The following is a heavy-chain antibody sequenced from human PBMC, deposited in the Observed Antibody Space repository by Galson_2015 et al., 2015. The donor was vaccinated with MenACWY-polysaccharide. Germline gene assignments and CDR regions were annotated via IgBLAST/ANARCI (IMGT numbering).Heavy chain of an antibody. CDR1: GFTFSNYW. CDR2: IKSDGSTT. V-gene: IGHV3-74*01. J-gene: IGHJ4*02. D-gene: IGHD4-23*01. CDR3: ANSISGGKLDH. Sequence: SLRLSCAASGFTFSNYWMHWVRQAPGEGLVWVSRIKSDGSTTDNADSVKGRFIISRDNAKDTLYLEMNSLRVEDTAVHYCANSISGGKLDHWGQGSLVTVSS.